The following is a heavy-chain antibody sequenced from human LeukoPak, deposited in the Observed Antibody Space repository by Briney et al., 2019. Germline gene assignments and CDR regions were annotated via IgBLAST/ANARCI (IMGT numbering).Heavy chain of an antibody. CDR3: AIIVHSSSWYGGFDY. CDR2: IYYSGST. Sequence: SETLSLTCTVSGGSISSSSYYWGWIRQPPGKGLEWIGSIYYSGSTYYNPSLKSRVTISVDTSKNQFSLKLSSVTAADTAVYYCAIIVHSSSWYGGFDYWGQGTLVTVSS. V-gene: IGHV4-39*01. CDR1: GGSISSSSYY. D-gene: IGHD6-13*01. J-gene: IGHJ4*02.